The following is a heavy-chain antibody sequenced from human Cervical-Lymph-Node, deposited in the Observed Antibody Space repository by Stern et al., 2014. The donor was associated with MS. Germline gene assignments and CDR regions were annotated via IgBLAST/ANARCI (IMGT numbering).Heavy chain of an antibody. CDR3: TRYCSSSSCSEVGMDV. CDR1: GGSIRSGGFY. D-gene: IGHD2-2*01. Sequence: QVQLQESGPGLVKPSQTLSLTCTVSGGSIRSGGFYWTWIRQRPGKGLEWIGYIYYSGHTYYNPSLKSRITISVDTSKNQFSLKMSSVTAADTAVYYCTRYCSSSSCSEVGMDVWGQGNTVTVYS. V-gene: IGHV4-31*03. CDR2: IYYSGHT. J-gene: IGHJ6*02.